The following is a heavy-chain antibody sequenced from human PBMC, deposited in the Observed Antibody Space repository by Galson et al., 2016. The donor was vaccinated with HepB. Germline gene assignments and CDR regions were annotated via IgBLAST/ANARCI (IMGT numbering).Heavy chain of an antibody. CDR2: ISSSSSYI. D-gene: IGHD5-18*01. CDR1: GFTFSSYS. CDR3: ARDWIPYYYYGMDV. V-gene: IGHV3-21*01. Sequence: SLRLSCAASGFTFSSYSMNCVRQAPGKGLQWVSSISSSSSYIYHADPVKGRFTISRDNAKNSLYLQMNSLRAEDTAVYYCARDWIPYYYYGMDVWGQGTTVTVSS. J-gene: IGHJ6*02.